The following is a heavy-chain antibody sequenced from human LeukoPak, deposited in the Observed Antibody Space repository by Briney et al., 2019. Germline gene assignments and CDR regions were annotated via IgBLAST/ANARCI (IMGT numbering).Heavy chain of an antibody. CDR1: GGCISRFY. J-gene: IGHJ5*02. CDR2: IYCSGST. CDR3: ARHGTSGTNLNWFDP. V-gene: IGHV4-59*01. Sequence: SETLSLTCSVSGGCISRFYWSWIRRPPGKGLELIGYIYCSGSTNYNPSLKSRVTISVDTSKNQFSLKLSSVTAADTVVYYCARHGTSGTNLNWFDPWGQGTLVTVSS. D-gene: IGHD1-1*01.